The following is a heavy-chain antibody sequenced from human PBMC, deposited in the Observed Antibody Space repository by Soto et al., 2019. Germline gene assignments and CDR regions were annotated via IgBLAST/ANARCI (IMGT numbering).Heavy chain of an antibody. V-gene: IGHV3-49*03. J-gene: IGHJ4*02. D-gene: IGHD6-13*01. CDR3: AKDPQHHSSWYYFDY. CDR1: GFTFGDYA. CDR2: IRSKAYGGTT. Sequence: SLRLSCTASGFTFGDYAMSWFRQAPGKGLEWVGFIRSKAYGGTTEYAASVKGRFTISRDDSKSIAYLQMNSLKTEDTAVYYCAKDPQHHSSWYYFDYWGQGTLVTVSS.